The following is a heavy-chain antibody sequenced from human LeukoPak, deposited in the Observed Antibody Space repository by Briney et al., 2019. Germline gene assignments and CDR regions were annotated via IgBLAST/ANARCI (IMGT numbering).Heavy chain of an antibody. Sequence: GESLRLSCAASGFTFSSYAMSWVREAPGKELEWVSAISGSGGSTYYADSVKGRFTISRDNSKNTLYLQMNSLRAEDTAVYYCAKLSRARPPNYYDSSGYAFDIWGQGTMVTVSS. D-gene: IGHD3-22*01. J-gene: IGHJ3*02. CDR2: ISGSGGST. CDR3: AKLSRARPPNYYDSSGYAFDI. V-gene: IGHV3-23*01. CDR1: GFTFSSYA.